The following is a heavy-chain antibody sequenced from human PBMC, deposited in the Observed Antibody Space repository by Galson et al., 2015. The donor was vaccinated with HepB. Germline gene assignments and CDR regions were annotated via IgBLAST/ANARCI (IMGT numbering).Heavy chain of an antibody. J-gene: IGHJ1*01. D-gene: IGHD4-17*01. CDR3: AKARPTTVTTREYFQH. V-gene: IGHV3-30*18. Sequence: SLRLSCAASGFTFSNYGMHWVRQAPGKGLEWVAVISYDGSNKYYADSVKGRFTISRDNSKNTLYLQMNSLRAEDTAVYYCAKARPTTVTTREYFQHWGQGTLVTVSS. CDR2: ISYDGSNK. CDR1: GFTFSNYG.